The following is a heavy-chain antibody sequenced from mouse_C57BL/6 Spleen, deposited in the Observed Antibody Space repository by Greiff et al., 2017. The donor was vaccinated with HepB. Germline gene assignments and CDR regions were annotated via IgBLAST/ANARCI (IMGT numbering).Heavy chain of an antibody. CDR1: GYSITSGYD. J-gene: IGHJ2*01. Sequence: EVQGVESGPGMVKPSQSLSLTCTVTGYSITSGYDWHWIRHFPGNKLEWMGYISYSGSTNYNPSLKSRISITHDTSKNHFFLKLNSVTTEDTATYYCAREEGAYYFDYWGQGTTLTVSS. V-gene: IGHV3-1*01. CDR3: AREEGAYYFDY. CDR2: ISYSGST.